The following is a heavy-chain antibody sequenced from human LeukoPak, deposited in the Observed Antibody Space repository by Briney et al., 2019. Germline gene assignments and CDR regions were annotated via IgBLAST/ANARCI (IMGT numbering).Heavy chain of an antibody. CDR2: IKQDGSEK. Sequence: GGSLRLSCAASGFTFSSYWMSWVRQAPGKGLEWVANIKQDGSEKYYVDSVKGRFTISRDNAKNSLYLQMNSLRAEDTAVYYCARDSCSSTSCYFYYYYMDVWGKGTTVTVSS. CDR3: ARDSCSSTSCYFYYYYMDV. CDR1: GFTFSSYW. V-gene: IGHV3-7*01. D-gene: IGHD2-2*01. J-gene: IGHJ6*03.